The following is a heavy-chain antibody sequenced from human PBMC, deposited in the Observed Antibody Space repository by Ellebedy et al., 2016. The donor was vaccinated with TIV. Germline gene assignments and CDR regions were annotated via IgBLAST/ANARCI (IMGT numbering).Heavy chain of an antibody. J-gene: IGHJ4*02. CDR3: STGGGYYGWDY. CDR1: EFTLKTYW. D-gene: IGHD6-19*01. CDR2: IKQDGSVI. Sequence: GESLKISCAASEFTLKTYWMSWVRQAPGKGLEWVATIKQDGSVIYYGDSVNGRFTTSGDIAKNLLYLQMNSLKTEDTAVYYCSTGGGYYGWDYWGQGTLVTVSS. V-gene: IGHV3-7*03.